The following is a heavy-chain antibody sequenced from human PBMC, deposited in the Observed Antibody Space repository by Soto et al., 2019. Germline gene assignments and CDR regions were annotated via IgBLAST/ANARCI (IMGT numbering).Heavy chain of an antibody. CDR3: ARIAVGPGNTFYYYYGMDV. V-gene: IGHV4-34*01. CDR2: INHSGST. D-gene: IGHD6-19*01. CDR1: GGSFSGYY. Sequence: SETLSLTCAGYGGSFSGYYWSWIRQPPGKGLEWIGEINHSGSTNYNPSLKSRVTISVDTSKNQCSLKLSSVTAADTAVYYCARIAVGPGNTFYYYYGMDVWGQGTAVTVSS. J-gene: IGHJ6*02.